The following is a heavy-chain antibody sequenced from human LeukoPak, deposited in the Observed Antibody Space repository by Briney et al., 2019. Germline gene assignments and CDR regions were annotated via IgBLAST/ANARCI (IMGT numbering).Heavy chain of an antibody. J-gene: IGHJ1*01. CDR3: AREYQLLYTDLQH. CDR2: INPNSGGT. CDR1: GYTFTGYY. D-gene: IGHD2-2*02. V-gene: IGHV1-2*02. Sequence: ASVKVSCKASGYTFTGYYMHWVRQAPGQGLEWMGWINPNSGGTNYAQKFQGRVTMTRDTSISTAYMELSRLRSDDTAVYYCAREYQLLYTDLQHWGQGTLVTVSS.